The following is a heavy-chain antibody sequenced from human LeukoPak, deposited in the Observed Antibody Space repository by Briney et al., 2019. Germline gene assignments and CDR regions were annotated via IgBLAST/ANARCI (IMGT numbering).Heavy chain of an antibody. J-gene: IGHJ4*02. CDR1: GYTFTSYY. CDR2: INPSGGST. CDR3: ASEYSSGFDY. Sequence: ASVKVSCKASGYTFTSYYMHWVRQAPGQGLEWMGIINPSGGSTSYAQKFQGRVTITADESTSTAYMELSSLRSEDTAVYYCASEYSSGFDYWGQGTLVTVSS. V-gene: IGHV1-46*01. D-gene: IGHD6-19*01.